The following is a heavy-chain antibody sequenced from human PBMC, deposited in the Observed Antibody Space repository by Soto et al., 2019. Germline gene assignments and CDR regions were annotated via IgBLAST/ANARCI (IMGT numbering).Heavy chain of an antibody. D-gene: IGHD6-19*01. V-gene: IGHV3-9*01. Sequence: DVQLVESGGGLVQPGRSLRLSCAASGFTFDDYAMHWVRQAPGKGLEWVSGISWNSGSIGYADSVKGRFTISRDNAKNSLYLQMNSLRTEDTALYYCAKSVTTVAGTSWFDSWGQGTLVTVSS. CDR3: AKSVTTVAGTSWFDS. CDR2: ISWNSGSI. CDR1: GFTFDDYA. J-gene: IGHJ5*01.